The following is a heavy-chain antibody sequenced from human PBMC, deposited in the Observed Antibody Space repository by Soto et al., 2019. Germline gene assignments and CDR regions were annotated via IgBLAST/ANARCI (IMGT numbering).Heavy chain of an antibody. Sequence: VQLVQSGNEVQRPGASVKVSCKTSGYTFSSYGIIWVRQAPGQGLEWMGWISGYNGNADYAQKFQGRVHMPTDTSTSTVFMELRNLRSDDTALYYCAREGWLGELLYWGQGSLVTVS. D-gene: IGHD3-16*01. V-gene: IGHV1-18*01. J-gene: IGHJ4*02. CDR2: ISGYNGNA. CDR3: AREGWLGELLY. CDR1: GYTFSSYG.